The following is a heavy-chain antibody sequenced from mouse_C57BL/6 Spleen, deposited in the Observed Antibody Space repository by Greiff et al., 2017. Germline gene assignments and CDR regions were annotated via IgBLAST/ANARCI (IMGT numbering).Heavy chain of an antibody. CDR2: ISPSNGAS. CDR3: SNYYGGS. Sequence: EVQLQQSGPELVKPGASVKISCKASGYSFTGYYMHWVKQSHGTILDWIGYISPSNGASSYNQNFKGKATLTVDKSSSTAYMEIRSLTSEDSAVYYCSNYYGGSWGQGTTLTVSS. CDR1: GYSFTGYY. V-gene: IGHV1-31*01. J-gene: IGHJ2*01. D-gene: IGHD1-1*01.